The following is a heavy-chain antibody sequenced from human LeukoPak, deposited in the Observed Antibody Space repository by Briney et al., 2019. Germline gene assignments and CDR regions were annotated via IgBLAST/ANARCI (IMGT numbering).Heavy chain of an antibody. CDR2: IYSTGST. Sequence: SETLSLTCTCSGGFISWYFRRLIRPPGREGLEGIGRIYSTGSTNYNPSLKSRVTMSVDTSKNQFSLRLRSVTAADTAVYYCARQIASAGTAGFDFWGQGALVTVSS. CDR1: GGFISWYF. D-gene: IGHD6-13*01. J-gene: IGHJ4*02. CDR3: ARQIASAGTAGFDF. V-gene: IGHV4-4*07.